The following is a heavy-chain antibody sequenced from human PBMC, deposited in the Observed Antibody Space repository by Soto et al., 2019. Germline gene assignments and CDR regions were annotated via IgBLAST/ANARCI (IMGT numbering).Heavy chain of an antibody. CDR3: ARDRPDTYYDFWSGYLLGPDYYYYGMDV. CDR1: GGSISSGGYY. Sequence: SATLSLTCTVSGGSISSGGYYWSWIRQHPWKCLEWIGYIYYSGSTYYNPSLKSRVTISVDTSKNQFSLKLSSVTAADTAVYYCARDRPDTYYDFWSGYLLGPDYYYYGMDVWGQGTTVTVSS. D-gene: IGHD3-3*01. V-gene: IGHV4-31*03. J-gene: IGHJ6*02. CDR2: IYYSGST.